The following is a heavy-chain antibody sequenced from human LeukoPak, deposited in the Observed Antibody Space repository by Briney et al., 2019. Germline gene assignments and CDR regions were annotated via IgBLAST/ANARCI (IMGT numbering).Heavy chain of an antibody. CDR2: IYYSGST. Sequence: SQTLSLTCTVSDGSISSGGYYWSWIRQHPGKGLEWIGYIYYSGSTYYNPSLKSRVTISVDTSKNQFSLKLSSVTAADTAVYYCARDRTPTYYYDSSGPRDAFDIWGQGTMVTVSS. J-gene: IGHJ3*02. CDR3: ARDRTPTYYYDSSGPRDAFDI. D-gene: IGHD3-22*01. CDR1: DGSISSGGYY. V-gene: IGHV4-31*03.